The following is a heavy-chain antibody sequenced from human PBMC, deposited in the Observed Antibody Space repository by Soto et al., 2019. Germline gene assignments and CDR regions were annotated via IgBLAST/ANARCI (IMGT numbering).Heavy chain of an antibody. Sequence: QLQLQDSCPGLVKPSETLSLNCPVSGGSISSSSYSWGWIRQPPGKGLERIGSIYYSGSTYYNPSLKRRVTISVYTSKNQFSLQLSSVTAADTAVYYCASLYCGGDCYWGYWYVDLWGRGTLVTVSS. D-gene: IGHD2-21*02. V-gene: IGHV4-39*01. J-gene: IGHJ2*01. CDR3: ASLYCGGDCYWGYWYVDL. CDR2: IYYSGST. CDR1: GGSISSSSYS.